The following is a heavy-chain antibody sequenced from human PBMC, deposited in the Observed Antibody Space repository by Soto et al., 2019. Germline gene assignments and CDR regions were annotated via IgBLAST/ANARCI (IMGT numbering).Heavy chain of an antibody. CDR1: GYTLTQLS. D-gene: IGHD3-22*01. Sequence: ASVKVSCKVSGYTLTQLSMHWVRQAPGKGLEWMGGFDPEDGETIYAQKFQGRVTMTEDTSTDTAYMELSSLRSEDTAVYYCATGVDYYDSSGYSPFDYWGQGTLVTVSS. CDR2: FDPEDGET. V-gene: IGHV1-24*01. J-gene: IGHJ4*02. CDR3: ATGVDYYDSSGYSPFDY.